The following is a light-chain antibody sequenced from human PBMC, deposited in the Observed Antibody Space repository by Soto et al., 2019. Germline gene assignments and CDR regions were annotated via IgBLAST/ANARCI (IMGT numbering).Light chain of an antibody. CDR2: GTS. Sequence: EIVLTQSPATLSLSPGERATLSCRASQTVSRMYLSWFQQKPGQAPRLLIYGTSTGATGIPVRFTGSGAGTDFTLTISSLQPEDFAVYFCHQDINLPWTFGQGTKVDIK. CDR3: HQDINLPWT. J-gene: IGKJ1*01. V-gene: IGKV3D-7*01. CDR1: QTVSRMY.